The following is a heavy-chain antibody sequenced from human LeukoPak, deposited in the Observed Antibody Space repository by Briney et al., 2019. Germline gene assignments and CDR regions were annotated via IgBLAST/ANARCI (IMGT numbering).Heavy chain of an antibody. CDR2: ISSSGSTI. V-gene: IGHV3-48*03. CDR3: ARIQRKRGYNYAYLPGYFDY. CDR1: GFTFSSYE. Sequence: SGGSLRLSCAASGFTFSSYEMNWVRQAPGKGLEWVSYISSSGSTIYYADSVKGRFTISRDNAKNSLYLQMNSLRAEDTAVYYCARIQRKRGYNYAYLPGYFDYWGQGTLVTVSS. D-gene: IGHD5-18*01. J-gene: IGHJ4*02.